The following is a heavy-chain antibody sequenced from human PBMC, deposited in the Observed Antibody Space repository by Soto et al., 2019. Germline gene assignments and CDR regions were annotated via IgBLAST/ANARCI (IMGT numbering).Heavy chain of an antibody. V-gene: IGHV1-69*01. J-gene: IGHJ6*02. Sequence: SVKGSRKGSGGTFSSYAISWVRQGPGQRVEWMGGIIPIFGTANYAQKFQGRVTITADESTSTAYMELSSLRSEDTAVYYCARDLRYSSSSQFYYYYGMDVWGQGTTVTSP. CDR3: ARDLRYSSSSQFYYYYGMDV. D-gene: IGHD6-6*01. CDR1: GGTFSSYA. CDR2: IIPIFGTA.